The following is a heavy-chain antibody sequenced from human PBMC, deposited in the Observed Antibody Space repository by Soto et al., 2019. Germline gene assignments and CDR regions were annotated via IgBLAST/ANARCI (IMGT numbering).Heavy chain of an antibody. D-gene: IGHD3-16*01. Sequence: PGESLKISCKGSGYSFTSYWISWVRQMPGKGLEWMGRIDPIDSYTNYSPSFQGHVTISADKSISTAYLQWSSLKASDTATYYCARRAHMSRRGETFSYYYYGMDVWGQGTTVTVSS. V-gene: IGHV5-10-1*01. CDR1: GYSFTSYW. CDR3: ARRAHMSRRGETFSYYYYGMDV. CDR2: IDPIDSYT. J-gene: IGHJ6*02.